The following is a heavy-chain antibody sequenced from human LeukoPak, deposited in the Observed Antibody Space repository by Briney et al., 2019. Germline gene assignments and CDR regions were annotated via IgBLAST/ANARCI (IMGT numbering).Heavy chain of an antibody. J-gene: IGHJ4*02. CDR1: GFSFSNYG. D-gene: IGHD4-17*01. V-gene: IGHV3-30*03. CDR3: ARDTTVTFFDY. CDR2: ISYEGLSQ. Sequence: GGSLRLSCAASGFSFSNYGMHWVRQAPGKGLEWVAVISYEGLSQYYADSVKGRFTISRDNAKNSLYLQMNSLRAEDTAVYYCARDTTVTFFDYWGQGTLVTVSS.